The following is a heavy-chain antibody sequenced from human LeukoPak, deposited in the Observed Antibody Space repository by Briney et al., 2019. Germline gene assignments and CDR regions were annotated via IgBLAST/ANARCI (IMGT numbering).Heavy chain of an antibody. D-gene: IGHD2-2*02. CDR3: ARLELGYHFDY. Sequence: ASVKVSCKASGYTFTSYYMHWVRQAPGQGLEWMGIINPSGGSTSYAQKFQGRVTMTRDMSTSTVYMELSSLRSEDTAVYYCARLELGYHFDYWGQGTLVTVSS. CDR1: GYTFTSYY. CDR2: INPSGGST. V-gene: IGHV1-46*01. J-gene: IGHJ4*02.